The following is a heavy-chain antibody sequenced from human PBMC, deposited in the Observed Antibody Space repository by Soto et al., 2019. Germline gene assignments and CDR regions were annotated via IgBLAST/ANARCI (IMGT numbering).Heavy chain of an antibody. V-gene: IGHV3-30*03. CDR3: ETHVDYGGNPWGN. D-gene: IGHD4-17*01. Sequence: HPGGSLRLSCVVSGVTFSNSDMQWVRQAPGKGLEWVAMISADGNSEDYAASVKGRFTVSRENSKNTLYLQMDSLRVEDKAIYYCETHVDYGGNPWGNWGQGALVTVSS. CDR1: GVTFSNSD. J-gene: IGHJ4*02. CDR2: ISADGNSE.